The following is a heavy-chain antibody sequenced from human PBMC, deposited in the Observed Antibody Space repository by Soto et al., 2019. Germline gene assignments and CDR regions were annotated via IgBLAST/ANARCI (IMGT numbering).Heavy chain of an antibody. J-gene: IGHJ4*01. CDR3: SRETLWFGESLKS. Sequence: EVQLVESGGGSAQTGGSLRISCAASGFTFVSYWMDWVRQAPGKGLVWVSRINGDGSITTYADSVKGRFTISRDRVGNTLYLQMNNLRADDTAVYYCSRETLWFGESLKSGGRGTLVTVSS. V-gene: IGHV3-74*01. D-gene: IGHD3-10*01. CDR1: GFTFVSYW. CDR2: INGDGSIT.